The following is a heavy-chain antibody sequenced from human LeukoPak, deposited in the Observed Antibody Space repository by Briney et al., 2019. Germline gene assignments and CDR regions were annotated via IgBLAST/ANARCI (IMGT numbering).Heavy chain of an antibody. J-gene: IGHJ4*02. V-gene: IGHV4-34*01. CDR2: INHSGST. D-gene: IGHD2/OR15-2a*01. CDR3: ARLRGNYFPDF. Sequence: SETLSLTCAVYGGSFSDYYWSWIRQPPGKGLEWIGEINHSGSTNYNPSLKSRVTISVDTSKNQFSLKLSSVTAADTAVYYCARLRGNYFPDFWGQGTLVTVSS. CDR1: GGSFSDYY.